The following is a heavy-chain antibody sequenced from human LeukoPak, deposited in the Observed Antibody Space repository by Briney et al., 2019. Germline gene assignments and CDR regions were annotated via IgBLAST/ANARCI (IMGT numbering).Heavy chain of an antibody. CDR1: GYTFTSYS. J-gene: IGHJ3*02. Sequence: GASVKVSCKASGYTFTSYSMNWVRQAPGQGLEWMGWINTNTGNPTYAQGFTGRFVFSLDTSVSTAYLQISSLKAEDTAVYYCARSSDYGDQNVAFDIWGQGTMVTVSS. D-gene: IGHD4-17*01. V-gene: IGHV7-4-1*02. CDR2: INTNTGNP. CDR3: ARSSDYGDQNVAFDI.